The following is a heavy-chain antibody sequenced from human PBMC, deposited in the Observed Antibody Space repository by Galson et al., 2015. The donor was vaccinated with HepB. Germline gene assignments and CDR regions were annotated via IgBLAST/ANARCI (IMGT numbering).Heavy chain of an antibody. CDR3: ARQTYYDILTGPPPFDY. CDR2: ISYDGSNK. V-gene: IGHV3-30-3*01. Sequence: SLRLSCAASGFTFSSYAMHWVRQAPGKGLEWVAVISYDGSNKYYADSVKGRFTISRDNSKNTLYLQMNSLRAEDTAVYYCARQTYYDILTGPPPFDYWGQGTLVTVSS. J-gene: IGHJ4*02. CDR1: GFTFSSYA. D-gene: IGHD3-9*01.